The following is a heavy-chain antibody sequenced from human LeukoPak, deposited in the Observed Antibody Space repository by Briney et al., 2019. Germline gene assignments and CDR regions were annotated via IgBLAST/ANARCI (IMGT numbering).Heavy chain of an antibody. V-gene: IGHV4-34*01. CDR1: GGSFSGYY. D-gene: IGHD3-10*01. CDR3: ARRMIPNYYGSGSRFDY. Sequence: SETLSLTCAVYGGSFSGYYWSWIRQPPGKGLEWIGSIYHSGSTYYNPSVKSRVTISVDTSKNQFSLKLGSVTAADTAVYYCARRMIPNYYGSGSRFDYWGQGTLVTVSS. J-gene: IGHJ4*02. CDR2: IYHSGST.